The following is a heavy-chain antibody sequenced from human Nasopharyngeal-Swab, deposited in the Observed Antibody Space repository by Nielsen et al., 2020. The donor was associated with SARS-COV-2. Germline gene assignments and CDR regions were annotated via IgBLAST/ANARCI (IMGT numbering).Heavy chain of an antibody. CDR2: INPSGGST. CDR1: GYTFTSYY. D-gene: IGHD3-10*01. V-gene: IGHV1-46*01. J-gene: IGHJ3*02. CDR3: ATDTYGYAFDI. Sequence: ASVKVSCRASGYTFTSYYMHWVRQAPGQGLEWMGIINPSGGSTSYAQKLQGRVTMTTDTSTSTAYMELRSLRSDDTAVYYCATDTYGYAFDIWGQGTMVTVSS.